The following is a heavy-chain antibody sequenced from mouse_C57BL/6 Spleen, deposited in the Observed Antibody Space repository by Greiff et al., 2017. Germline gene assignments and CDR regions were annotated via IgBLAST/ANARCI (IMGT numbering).Heavy chain of an antibody. CDR3: ARNYGAY. CDR1: GFTFSDYG. Sequence: EVKLVESGGGLVKPGGSLKLSCAASGFTFSDYGMHWVRQAPETGLEWVAYISSGSSTIYYADTVKGRFTISRDNAKNPLFLQMTSLRSEDTAMYYCARNYGAYWGQGTLVTVSA. J-gene: IGHJ3*01. V-gene: IGHV5-17*01. D-gene: IGHD1-1*02. CDR2: ISSGSSTI.